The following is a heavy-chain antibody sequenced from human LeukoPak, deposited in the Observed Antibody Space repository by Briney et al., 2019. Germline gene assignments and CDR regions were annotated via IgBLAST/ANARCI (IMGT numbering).Heavy chain of an antibody. CDR3: ARNLHYSGSQKRDAFDI. V-gene: IGHV1-2*02. J-gene: IGHJ3*02. D-gene: IGHD1-26*01. Sequence: ASVKVSCKASGYTFTGYYMHWVRQAPGQGLEWMGWINPNSGGTNYAQKFQGRVTMTRDTSISTAYMELSRLRSDDTAVYYCARNLHYSGSQKRDAFDIWGQGTMVTVSS. CDR1: GYTFTGYY. CDR2: INPNSGGT.